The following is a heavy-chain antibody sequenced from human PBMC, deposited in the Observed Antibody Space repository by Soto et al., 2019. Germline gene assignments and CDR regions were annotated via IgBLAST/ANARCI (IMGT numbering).Heavy chain of an antibody. CDR3: ARDLGSWSDAPYYYGMDV. Sequence: LRLSCAASGFTFSSYAMHWVRQAPGKGLEWVAVISYDGSNKYYADSVKGRFTISRDNSKNTLYLQMNSLRAEDTAVYYCARDLGSWSDAPYYYGMDVWGQGTTVTVS. D-gene: IGHD6-13*01. V-gene: IGHV3-30-3*01. CDR2: ISYDGSNK. J-gene: IGHJ6*02. CDR1: GFTFSSYA.